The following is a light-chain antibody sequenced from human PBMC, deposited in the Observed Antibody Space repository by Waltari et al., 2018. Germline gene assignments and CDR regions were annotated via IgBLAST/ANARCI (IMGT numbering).Light chain of an antibody. J-gene: IGLJ2*01. CDR1: SRDVGGYNY. CDR2: DVT. V-gene: IGLV2-14*03. CDR3: SSYTTTGTVI. Sequence: QSALTQPASVSGSPGQSITISCTGTSRDVGGYNYVPWYQQYPGKAPKLMIYDVTYRPSGVSTRFSGSKSGNTASLTISGLQAEDEADYYCSSYTTTGTVIFGGGTKLTVL.